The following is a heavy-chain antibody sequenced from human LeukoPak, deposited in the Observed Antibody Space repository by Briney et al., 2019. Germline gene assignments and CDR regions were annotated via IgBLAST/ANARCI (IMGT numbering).Heavy chain of an antibody. CDR1: GYTFDRSW. CDR2: VYPRDSDT. V-gene: IGHV5-51*01. D-gene: IGHD6-13*01. J-gene: IGHJ4*02. CDR3: ARHAEYSSSWL. Sequence: GESLKISCQASGYTFDRSWIGWVRQMPGKGFQWLGIVYPRDSDTRYSPSVQGHVTITADTSIDTAYLQWRSLRASDTAMYYCARHAEYSSSWLWGQGTLVTVSS.